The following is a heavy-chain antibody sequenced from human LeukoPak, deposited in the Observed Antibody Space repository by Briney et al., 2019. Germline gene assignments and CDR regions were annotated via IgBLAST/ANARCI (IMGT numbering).Heavy chain of an antibody. D-gene: IGHD2-15*01. V-gene: IGHV7-4-1*02. CDR1: GYTFTSYA. J-gene: IGHJ5*02. CDR3: ARDRQLSPRSRSGGSCYSIYPRWFDP. CDR2: INTNTGNP. Sequence: ASVKVSCKASGYTFTSYAMNWVRQAPGQGLEWMGWINTNTGNPTYAQGFTGRFVFSLDTSVSTAYLQISSLKAEDTAVYYCARDRQLSPRSRSGGSCYSIYPRWFDPWGQGTLVTVSS.